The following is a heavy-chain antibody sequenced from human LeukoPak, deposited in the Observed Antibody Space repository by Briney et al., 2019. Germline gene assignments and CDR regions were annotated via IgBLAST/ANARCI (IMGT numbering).Heavy chain of an antibody. Sequence: GGSLRLSCAASGFTVSSNYMSWVRQAPGKGLEWVSVIYSGGSTYYADSVKGRFTISRDNSKNTLYLQMNSLRAEDTAVYYCAKDRGTGFLHDWTVSSWGQGTRVTVFS. J-gene: IGHJ4*02. CDR1: GFTVSSNY. D-gene: IGHD3/OR15-3a*01. V-gene: IGHV3-53*01. CDR3: AKDRGTGFLHDWTVSS. CDR2: IYSGGST.